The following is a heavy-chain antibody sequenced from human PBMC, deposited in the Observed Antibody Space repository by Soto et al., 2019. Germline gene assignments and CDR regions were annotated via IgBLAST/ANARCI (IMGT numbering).Heavy chain of an antibody. CDR2: ISSSSSYI. J-gene: IGHJ4*02. CDR1: GFTFSSYS. Sequence: EVQLVESGGGLVKPGGSLRLSCAASGFTFSSYSMNWVRQAPGKGLEWVSSISSSSSYIYYADSVKGRFTISRDNAKNSLYLQMNSLRGEDTAVYYCARDDLHDYGGAPDYWGQGTLVTVSS. CDR3: ARDDLHDYGGAPDY. D-gene: IGHD4-17*01. V-gene: IGHV3-21*01.